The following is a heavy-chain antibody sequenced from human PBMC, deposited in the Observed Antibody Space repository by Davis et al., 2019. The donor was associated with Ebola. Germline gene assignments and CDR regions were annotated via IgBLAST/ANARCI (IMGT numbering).Heavy chain of an antibody. J-gene: IGHJ3*02. CDR1: GYTFTGYY. CDR3: ARARGGTEYDAFDI. CDR2: INPNSG. D-gene: IGHD2-8*02. V-gene: IGHV1-2*02. Sequence: ASVKVSCKASGYTFTGYYMQWVRQAPGQGLEWMGWINPNSGDTSISTAYMELSSLRSDDTAVYYCARARGGTEYDAFDIWGQGTMVTVSS.